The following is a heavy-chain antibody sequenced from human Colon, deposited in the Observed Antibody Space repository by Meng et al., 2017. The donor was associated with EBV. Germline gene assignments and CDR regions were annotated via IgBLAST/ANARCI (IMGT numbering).Heavy chain of an antibody. J-gene: IGHJ2*01. D-gene: IGHD1-1*01. CDR1: GGSISSSNW. Sequence: QVQLQESGPGLVKPSATLALPCAVSGGSISSSNWWGWVRQSPEKGLEWIGEIFHSGLTNYNPSLQSRVTISVDKSKNQFSLEVTSVTAADTAIYYCMRDLLVLEKNEVWGRGTLVTVSS. V-gene: IGHV4-4*02. CDR3: MRDLLVLEKNEV. CDR2: IFHSGLT.